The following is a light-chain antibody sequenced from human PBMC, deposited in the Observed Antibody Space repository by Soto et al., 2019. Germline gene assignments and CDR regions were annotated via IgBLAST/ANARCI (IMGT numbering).Light chain of an antibody. Sequence: AIQMTQSPSSLSASVGDRVTITCRASQGVRNDLGWYQQKPGKAPKLLIYAASSLQSGVPSRFSGSGSGTDFTLTIRSLQPEDFATYYCQQSYSTPWTFGQGTKVDIK. V-gene: IGKV1-6*01. J-gene: IGKJ1*01. CDR2: AAS. CDR3: QQSYSTPWT. CDR1: QGVRND.